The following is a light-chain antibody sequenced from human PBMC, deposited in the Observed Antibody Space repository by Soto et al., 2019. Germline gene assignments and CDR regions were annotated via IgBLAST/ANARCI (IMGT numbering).Light chain of an antibody. CDR2: GAS. V-gene: IGKV3-20*01. CDR1: QSVSNSY. Sequence: ELVLTQSPGTPSLSPGERATLSCRASQSVSNSYLAWYQQKPGQAPRLLIYGASSRATGFPDRFSGSGSGTDFTLTISRLEPEDFAVYYCQQYGSSPWTFGQGTKVEIK. CDR3: QQYGSSPWT. J-gene: IGKJ1*01.